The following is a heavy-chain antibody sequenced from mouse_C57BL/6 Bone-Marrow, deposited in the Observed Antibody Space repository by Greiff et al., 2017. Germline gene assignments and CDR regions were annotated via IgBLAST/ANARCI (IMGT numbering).Heavy chain of an antibody. CDR2: IWSGVST. CDR3: ARNWPYYYGSSDWYFDV. CDR1: GFSLTSYG. J-gene: IGHJ1*03. D-gene: IGHD1-1*01. Sequence: QVQLQQSGPGLVQPSQSLSITCTVSGFSLTSYGVHWVRQSPGKGLEWLGVIWSGVSTDYNAAFISRLSISKDNSKSQVFFKMNSLQADDTAIYYCARNWPYYYGSSDWYFDVWGTGTTVTGSS. V-gene: IGHV2-2*01.